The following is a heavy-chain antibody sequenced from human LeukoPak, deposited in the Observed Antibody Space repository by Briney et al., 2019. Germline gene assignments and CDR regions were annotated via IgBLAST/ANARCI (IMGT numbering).Heavy chain of an antibody. D-gene: IGHD3-3*01. CDR1: GYTFTSYD. CDR2: INPNSGGT. CDR3: ATGYDFWSGYYLDY. J-gene: IGHJ4*02. Sequence: ASVKVSCKASGYTFTSYDINWVRQATGQGLEWMGRINPNSGGTNYAQKFQGRVTMTRDTSISTAYMELSRLRSDDTAVYYCATGYDFWSGYYLDYWGQGTLVTVSS. V-gene: IGHV1-2*06.